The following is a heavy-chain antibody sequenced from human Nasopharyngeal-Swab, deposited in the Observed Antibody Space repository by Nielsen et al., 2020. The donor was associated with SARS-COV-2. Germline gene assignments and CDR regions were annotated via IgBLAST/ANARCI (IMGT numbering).Heavy chain of an antibody. V-gene: IGHV3-20*01. D-gene: IGHD5-12*01. Sequence: GGSLRLSCEASGFTFDDYGMSWVRQAPGKGLEWVSGINWNGGSTGYADSVKGRFTISRDNAKNSLYLQMNSLRAEDTALYHCARSGSGYARGWFDPWGQGTLVTVSS. CDR3: ARSGSGYARGWFDP. CDR2: INWNGGST. CDR1: GFTFDDYG. J-gene: IGHJ5*02.